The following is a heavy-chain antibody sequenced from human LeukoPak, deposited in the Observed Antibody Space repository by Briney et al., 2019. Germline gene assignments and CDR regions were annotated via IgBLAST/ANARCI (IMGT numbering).Heavy chain of an antibody. V-gene: IGHV3-30*18. CDR1: GFTFSSYS. CDR2: ISYDGSNK. J-gene: IGHJ4*02. CDR3: AKWVYSGYGEESDY. D-gene: IGHD5-12*01. Sequence: GGSLRLSCAASGFTFSSYSMNWVRQAPGKGLEWVAVISYDGSNKYYADSVKGRFTISRDNSKNTLYLQMNSLRAEDTAVYYCAKWVYSGYGEESDYWGQGTLVTVSS.